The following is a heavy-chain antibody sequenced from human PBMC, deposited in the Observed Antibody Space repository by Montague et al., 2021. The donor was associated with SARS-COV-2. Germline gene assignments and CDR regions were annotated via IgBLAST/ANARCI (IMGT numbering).Heavy chain of an antibody. V-gene: IGHV4-59*01. Sequence: SETLSLTCSVSGGSIGSYYWSWLRQPPGKGLEWVWHIHYCCSNTYFSSFNSRVTISIDTPKNQFSLSLSSVTAADTAVYYCARSRNASGTYYLPSWGQGTLVTVSS. CDR2: IHYCCSN. CDR1: GGSIGSYY. D-gene: IGHD3-10*01. J-gene: IGHJ5*02. CDR3: ARSRNASGTYYLPS.